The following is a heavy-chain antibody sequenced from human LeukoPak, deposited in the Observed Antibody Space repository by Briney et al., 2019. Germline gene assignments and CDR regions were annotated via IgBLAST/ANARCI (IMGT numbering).Heavy chain of an antibody. J-gene: IGHJ3*02. CDR3: ARRHAQPLDVDKSQFTFLI. CDR2: IYYSGST. Sequence: SETLSLTCTVSGGSISSYYWSWIRQPPGKGLEWIGYIYYSGSTNYNPSLKSRVTISVDTSKNQFSLKLSSVTAADTAVYYCARRHAQPLDVDKSQFTFLICGQETMVTVSS. V-gene: IGHV4-59*08. D-gene: IGHD3-16*01. CDR1: GGSISSYY.